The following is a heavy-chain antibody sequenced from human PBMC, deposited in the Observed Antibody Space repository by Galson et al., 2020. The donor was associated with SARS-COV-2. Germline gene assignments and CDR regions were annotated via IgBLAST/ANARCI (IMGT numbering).Heavy chain of an antibody. J-gene: IGHJ4*02. D-gene: IGHD3-3*01. CDR3: ARGDPHDEIFGVGIMAGWGYYFDY. V-gene: IGHV4-34*01. CDR2: INHSGST. Sequence: SETLSLTCAVYGGSFSGYYWSWIRQPPGKGLEWIGEINHSGSTNYNPSLKSQVTISVDTSKNQFSLKLSSVTAADTAVYYCARGDPHDEIFGVGIMAGWGYYFDYWGQGTLVTVSS. CDR1: GGSFSGYY.